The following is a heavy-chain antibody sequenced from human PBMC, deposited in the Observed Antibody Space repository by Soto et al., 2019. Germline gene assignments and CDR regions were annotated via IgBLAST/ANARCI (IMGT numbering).Heavy chain of an antibody. Sequence: QVQLVQSGAEVKKPGSSVKVSCKASGGTFSSYTISWVRQAPGQGLEWMGRIIPILGIANYAQKFQGRVTITADKSTSTAYMELSSLRSEDTAVYYCVRVREAVRDNHYYYYGMDVWGQGTTVTVSS. J-gene: IGHJ6*02. D-gene: IGHD3-10*01. CDR1: GGTFSSYT. CDR2: IIPILGIA. CDR3: VRVREAVRDNHYYYYGMDV. V-gene: IGHV1-69*02.